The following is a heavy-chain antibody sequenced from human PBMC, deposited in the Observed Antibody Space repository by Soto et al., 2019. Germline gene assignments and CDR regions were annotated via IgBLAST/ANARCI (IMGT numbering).Heavy chain of an antibody. CDR1: GFTFRDYY. D-gene: IGHD1-20*01. Sequence: GGSLRLSCAASGFTFRDYYMTWIRQAPGKGLEWLSYISSSGSTIYYADSVKGRFTISRDNAKNSLFLQMNSLRAEDTAVYYCARLVTATRKYYYGMDVWGQGTTVTVSS. CDR3: ARLVTATRKYYYGMDV. J-gene: IGHJ6*02. CDR2: ISSSGSTI. V-gene: IGHV3-11*01.